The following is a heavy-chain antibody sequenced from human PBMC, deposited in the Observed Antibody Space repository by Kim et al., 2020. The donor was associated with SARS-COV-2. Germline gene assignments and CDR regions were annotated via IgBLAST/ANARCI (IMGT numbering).Heavy chain of an antibody. D-gene: IGHD6-13*01. V-gene: IGHV3-53*04. CDR3: ARGTYEGFWRSSSFYFDY. J-gene: IGHJ4*02. CDR2: IYSGGST. Sequence: GGSLRLSCAASGFTVSSNYMSWVRQAPGKGLEWVSVIYSGGSTYYADSVKGRFTISRHNSKNTLYLQMNSLRAEDTAVYYCARGTYEGFWRSSSFYFDYWGQGTLVTVSS. CDR1: GFTVSSNY.